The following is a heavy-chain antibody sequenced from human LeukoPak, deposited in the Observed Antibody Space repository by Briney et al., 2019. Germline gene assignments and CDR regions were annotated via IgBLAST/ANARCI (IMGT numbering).Heavy chain of an antibody. D-gene: IGHD3-3*01. CDR3: ARGLLDYDFYGMDV. Sequence: PSETLSLTCTVSGGSISSGDYYWSWIRQPPGKGLEWIGEINHSGSTNYNPSLKSRVTISVDTSKNQFSLKLSSVTAADTAVYYCARGLLDYDFYGMDVWGQGTTVTVSS. CDR2: INHSGST. J-gene: IGHJ6*02. V-gene: IGHV4-39*07. CDR1: GGSISSGDYY.